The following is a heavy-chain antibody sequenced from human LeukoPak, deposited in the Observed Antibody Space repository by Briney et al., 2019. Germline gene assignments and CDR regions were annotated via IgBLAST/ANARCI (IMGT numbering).Heavy chain of an antibody. CDR1: GFTFSSYE. CDR3: ARDYGGSSPFDY. V-gene: IGHV3-48*03. CDR2: ISSSGSTI. J-gene: IGHJ4*02. Sequence: QPGGSLRLSCAASGFTFSSYEMHWVRQAPGKWLEWVSYISSSGSTIYYADSVKGRFTISRDNAKNSLYLQMNSLRAEDTAVYYCARDYGGSSPFDYWGQGTLVTVSS. D-gene: IGHD4-23*01.